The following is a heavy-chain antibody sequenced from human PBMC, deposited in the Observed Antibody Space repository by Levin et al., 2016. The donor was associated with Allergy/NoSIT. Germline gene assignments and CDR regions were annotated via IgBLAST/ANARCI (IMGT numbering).Heavy chain of an antibody. V-gene: IGHV3-30*18. Sequence: GESLKISCAASGFTFSSYGMHWVRQAPGKGLEWVAVISYDGSNKYYADSVKGRFTISRDNSKNTLYLQMNSLRAEDTAVYYCAKDLGTMGAWDYWGQGTLVTVSS. CDR1: GFTFSSYG. CDR3: AKDLGTMGAWDY. J-gene: IGHJ4*02. D-gene: IGHD3-10*01. CDR2: ISYDGSNK.